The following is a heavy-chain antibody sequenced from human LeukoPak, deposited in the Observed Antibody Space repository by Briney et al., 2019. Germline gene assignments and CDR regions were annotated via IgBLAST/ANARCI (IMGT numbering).Heavy chain of an antibody. CDR3: ARNAYYFDY. Sequence: PSETLSLTCTVSGGSISSYYWSWIRQPPGEGLEWIGYIYYSGSTNYNPSLKSRVTISVDTSKNQFSLKLSSVTAADTAVYYCARNAYYFDYWGQGTLVTVSS. CDR2: IYYSGST. J-gene: IGHJ4*02. CDR1: GGSISSYY. V-gene: IGHV4-59*01.